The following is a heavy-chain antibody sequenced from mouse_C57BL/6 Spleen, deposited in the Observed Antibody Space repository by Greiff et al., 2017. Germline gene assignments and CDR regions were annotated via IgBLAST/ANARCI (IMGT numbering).Heavy chain of an antibody. J-gene: IGHJ3*01. CDR1: GYSFTSYW. Sequence: QVQLQQPGTELVKPGASVKLSCKASGYSFTSYWMHWVKQSPGQGLEWIGNINPSNGGTNYNEKFNSKATLTVDKSSSTAYIQLSRLPSEASAVYYCGRLPAVRFAYWGQGTLVTVSA. CDR3: GRLPAVRFAY. V-gene: IGHV1-53*01. CDR2: INPSNGGT.